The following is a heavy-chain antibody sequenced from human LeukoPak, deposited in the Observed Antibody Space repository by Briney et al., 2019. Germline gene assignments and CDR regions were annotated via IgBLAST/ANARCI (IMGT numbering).Heavy chain of an antibody. D-gene: IGHD6-19*01. V-gene: IGHV1-8*01. CDR1: GYTFTSYD. CDR2: MNPNSGNT. CDR3: AREAIAVAGTLWY. J-gene: IGHJ4*02. Sequence: GASVKVSCKASGYTFTSYDINWVRQATGQGLEWMGWMNPNSGNTSYAQKFQGRVTMTRDTSTSTVYMELSSLRSEDTAVYYCAREAIAVAGTLWYWGQGTLVTVPS.